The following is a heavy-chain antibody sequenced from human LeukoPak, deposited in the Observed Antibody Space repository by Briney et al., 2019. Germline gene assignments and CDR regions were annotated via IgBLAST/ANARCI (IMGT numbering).Heavy chain of an antibody. J-gene: IGHJ6*03. Sequence: SETLSLTCNVSGGSIRGYYWSWIRQPPGKGLEWIGYIYSSGRTNYNPSLKSRVTMSVDTSKNQFSLKVSSVTAADTAVYYCARVFDSGSQAYFYYMDVWGKGTTVTISS. CDR2: IYSSGRT. V-gene: IGHV4-59*01. CDR1: GGSIRGYY. CDR3: ARVFDSGSQAYFYYMDV. D-gene: IGHD3-10*01.